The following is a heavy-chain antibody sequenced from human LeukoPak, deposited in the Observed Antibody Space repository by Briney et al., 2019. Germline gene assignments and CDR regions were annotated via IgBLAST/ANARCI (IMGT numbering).Heavy chain of an antibody. CDR2: ISGGGGGT. Sequence: GASLRLSCAASGFTFSSYAMSWVRQAPGKGLEWVSTISGGGGGTYYADSVKGRFTISRDNSENTLYLQMNSLRAEDTAVYYCAKRPNYGGNSGSYFDYWGQGTLVTVSS. J-gene: IGHJ4*02. CDR3: AKRPNYGGNSGSYFDY. CDR1: GFTFSSYA. D-gene: IGHD4-23*01. V-gene: IGHV3-23*01.